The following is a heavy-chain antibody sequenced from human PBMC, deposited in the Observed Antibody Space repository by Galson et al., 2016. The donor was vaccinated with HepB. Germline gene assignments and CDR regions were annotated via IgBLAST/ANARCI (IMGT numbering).Heavy chain of an antibody. D-gene: IGHD1-26*01. J-gene: IGHJ3*02. CDR3: ARGFNSFGPGSYNAFDI. V-gene: IGHV4-34*01. CDR2: INHSGST. Sequence: SETLSLTCAVYGGSFSGYYWSWIRQPPGKGLEWIGEINHSGSTNYNPSLKSRVTISVDTSKNQFSLNLSSVTAADTAVYYCARGFNSFGPGSYNAFDIWGQGTMVTVSS. CDR1: GGSFSGYY.